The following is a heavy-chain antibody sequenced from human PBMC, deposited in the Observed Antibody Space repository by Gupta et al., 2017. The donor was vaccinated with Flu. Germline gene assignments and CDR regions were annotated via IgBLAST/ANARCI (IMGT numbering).Heavy chain of an antibody. J-gene: IGHJ6*03. CDR2: ISGIGGTT. V-gene: IGHV3-23*01. D-gene: IGHD1-14*01. CDR3: VGTSSPVYYYMDV. Sequence: EVQLSESGGGLVQPGGSLRLSCAASGFTFSSYAMSWVRQAPGKGLEGVSDISGIGGTTNYADSVKGRFTISRDNSKNTLYLQMNSLRAEDTAVYYCVGTSSPVYYYMDVWGKGTTVTVSS. CDR1: GFTFSSYA.